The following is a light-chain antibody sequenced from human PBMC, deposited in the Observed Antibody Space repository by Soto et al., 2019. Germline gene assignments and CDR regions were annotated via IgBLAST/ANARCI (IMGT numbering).Light chain of an antibody. CDR1: QAVNTR. V-gene: IGKV3D-11*03. J-gene: IGKJ1*01. Sequence: EIVLTQSPATLSSFPGDRVTLSCRASQAVNTRLAWYQHKPGQAPRLLIYLASNRAAGVPARFSGSGSGTDFTLTISDVEPEDFAVYYCHQYNNWPLGTFGPGTKVEIK. CDR2: LAS. CDR3: HQYNNWPLGT.